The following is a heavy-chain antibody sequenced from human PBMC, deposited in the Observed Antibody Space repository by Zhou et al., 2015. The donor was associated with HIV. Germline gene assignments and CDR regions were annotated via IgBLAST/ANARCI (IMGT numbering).Heavy chain of an antibody. J-gene: IGHJ4*02. Sequence: QVQLVQSGTEVKKPGASVKVSCTASGYAFTGYYIHWVRQAPGQGLEWMGIINPIGSSTTYAQKFQGRVTMTREKSTNTVYMELNSLVSEDTAVYYCARPQMATIIGAPHYWGRGNPGHRLL. D-gene: IGHD5-24*01. V-gene: IGHV1-46*01. CDR3: ARPQMATIIGAPHY. CDR1: GYAFTGYY. CDR2: INPIGSST.